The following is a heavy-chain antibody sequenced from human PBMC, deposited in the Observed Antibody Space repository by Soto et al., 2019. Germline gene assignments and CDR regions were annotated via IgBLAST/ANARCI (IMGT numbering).Heavy chain of an antibody. CDR3: ARDQKLRVSWYYYYGMDV. Sequence: SETLSLTCTVSYYSIGSTYYWGWIRQPPGKGLEWIGYIYYSGSTYYNPSLKSRVTISVDTSKNQFSLKLSSVTAADTAVYYCARDQKLRVSWYYYYGMDVWGQGTTVTVSS. V-gene: IGHV4-30-4*01. CDR2: IYYSGST. D-gene: IGHD1-7*01. CDR1: YYSIGSTYY. J-gene: IGHJ6*02.